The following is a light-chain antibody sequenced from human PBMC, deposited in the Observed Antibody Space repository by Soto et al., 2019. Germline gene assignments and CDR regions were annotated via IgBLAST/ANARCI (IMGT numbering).Light chain of an antibody. CDR2: GAS. Sequence: EIVLTQSPVTLSLSPGERATLSCRASQSVSSSYLAWYQQKPGQAPRLLIYGASSRATGIPDRFSGSGSGTDFTLTISRLEPEDFAVYYCQQYGSFPYTFGQGTKLEIK. CDR3: QQYGSFPYT. J-gene: IGKJ2*01. CDR1: QSVSSSY. V-gene: IGKV3-20*01.